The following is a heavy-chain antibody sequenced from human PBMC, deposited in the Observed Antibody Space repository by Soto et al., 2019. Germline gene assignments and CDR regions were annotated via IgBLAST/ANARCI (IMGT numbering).Heavy chain of an antibody. D-gene: IGHD3-3*01. CDR1: GDSISSRGYY. CDR3: ARDGFFGRSGYFDY. V-gene: IGHV4-39*07. CDR2: IYYSGST. Sequence: SETLSLTCTVSGDSISSRGYYWGWIRQPPGKGLEWIGTIYYSGSTYYNPSLKSRVTISVDTSKNQFSLKLSSVTAADTAVYYCARDGFFGRSGYFDYWGQGTLVTVSS. J-gene: IGHJ4*02.